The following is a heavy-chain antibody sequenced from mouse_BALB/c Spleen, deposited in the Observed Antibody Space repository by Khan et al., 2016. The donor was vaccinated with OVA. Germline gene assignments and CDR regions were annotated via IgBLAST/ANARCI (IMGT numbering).Heavy chain of an antibody. D-gene: IGHD2-14*01. V-gene: IGHV3-8*02. CDR2: MIYTGYT. Sequence: EVQLQESGPSLVKPSQTLSLTCSVTGDSITSGYWSWIRKFPGNKLEYMGYMIYTGYTYYNPSLKSRISITRHTSKNQYYLQLNSVTTEDTATCCCARSSYRYAFDYWGQGTLVTVSA. CDR1: GDSITSGY. CDR3: ARSSYRYAFDY. J-gene: IGHJ3*01.